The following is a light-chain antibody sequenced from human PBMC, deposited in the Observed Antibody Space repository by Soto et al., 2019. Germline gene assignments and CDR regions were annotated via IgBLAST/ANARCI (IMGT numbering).Light chain of an antibody. Sequence: QSALTQPPSVSAAPGQKVTISCSGSSSNMGNNYVSWYQQLPGTAPKLLIYDNNKRPSGIPDRFSGSKSGTSATLGITGLQTGEEADYYCGTWDSSLSAVVFGGGTKLTVL. CDR3: GTWDSSLSAVV. CDR1: SSNMGNNY. CDR2: DNN. V-gene: IGLV1-51*01. J-gene: IGLJ2*01.